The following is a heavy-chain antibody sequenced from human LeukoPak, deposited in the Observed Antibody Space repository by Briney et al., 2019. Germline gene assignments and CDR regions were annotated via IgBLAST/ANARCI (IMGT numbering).Heavy chain of an antibody. CDR3: ARSMVRGVIYYYYYMDV. D-gene: IGHD3-10*01. Sequence: GASVKVSCKASGGTFSSYAISWVRQAPEQGLEWMGGIIPIFGTANYAQKFQGRVTITADESTSTAYMELSSLRSEDTAVYYCARSMVRGVIYYYYYMDVWGKGTTVTISS. CDR2: IIPIFGTA. J-gene: IGHJ6*03. V-gene: IGHV1-69*13. CDR1: GGTFSSYA.